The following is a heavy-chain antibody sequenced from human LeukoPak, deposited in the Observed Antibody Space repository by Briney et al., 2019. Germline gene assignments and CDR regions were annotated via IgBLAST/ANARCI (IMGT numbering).Heavy chain of an antibody. V-gene: IGHV4-30-4*01. D-gene: IGHD4-17*01. CDR2: IYHSGST. J-gene: IGHJ4*02. CDR1: GGSISSGDYY. CDR3: ARALYSMTTVTTEYWFDY. Sequence: SETLSLTCTVSGGSISSGDYYWSWIRQPPGKGLEWIGYIYHSGSTYYNPSLQSRVIISVDTSKNQFSLKLTSVTAADTAVYYCARALYSMTTVTTEYWFDYWGQGTLVTVSS.